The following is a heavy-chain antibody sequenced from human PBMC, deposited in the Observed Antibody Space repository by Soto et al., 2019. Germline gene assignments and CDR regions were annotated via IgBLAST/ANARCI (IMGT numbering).Heavy chain of an antibody. CDR3: ANGHVRGVGGVITYYCGVDV. V-gene: IGHV3-30*18. CDR2: ISYDGSNK. D-gene: IGHD3-16*01. Sequence: QVQLVESGGGVVQPGRSLRLSCAASGFTFSSYGMHWVRQAPGKGLEWVAGISYDGSNKYYADSVKGRFTISRGNSKNALILQMKSLRAVGTAVYYCANGHVRGVGGVITYYCGVDVWGQGTTVTVSS. CDR1: GFTFSSYG. J-gene: IGHJ6*02.